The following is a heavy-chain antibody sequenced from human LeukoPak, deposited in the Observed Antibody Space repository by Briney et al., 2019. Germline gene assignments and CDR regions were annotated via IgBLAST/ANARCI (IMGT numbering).Heavy chain of an antibody. CDR1: GGSISSSSYY. CDR2: IYYSGST. V-gene: IGHV4-39*01. Sequence: PSETLSLTCTVSGGSISSSSYYWGWIRQPPGKGLEWIGSIYYSGSTYYNPSLKSRVTISVDTSKNQFSLKLSSVTAADTAVYYCVIYGSGSPLWGQGTLVTVSS. D-gene: IGHD3-10*01. CDR3: VIYGSGSPL. J-gene: IGHJ4*02.